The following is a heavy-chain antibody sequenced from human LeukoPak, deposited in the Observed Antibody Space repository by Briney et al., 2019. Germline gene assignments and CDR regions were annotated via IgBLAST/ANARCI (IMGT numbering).Heavy chain of an antibody. V-gene: IGHV3-53*01. J-gene: IGHJ4*02. Sequence: PGGSLRLSCAASGFTVSSNYMSWVRQAPGKGLEWVSVFYSGGSTYYADSVKGRFTISRDNSKNTLYLQMNSLRAEDTAVYYCVRGSRYGSGSDYFDYWGPGTLVTVSS. D-gene: IGHD3-10*01. CDR2: FYSGGST. CDR3: VRGSRYGSGSDYFDY. CDR1: GFTVSSNY.